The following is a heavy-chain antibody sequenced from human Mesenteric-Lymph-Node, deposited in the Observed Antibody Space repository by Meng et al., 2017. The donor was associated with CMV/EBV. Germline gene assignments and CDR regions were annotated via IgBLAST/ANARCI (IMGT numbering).Heavy chain of an antibody. CDR1: GGSFSGYY. Sequence: QAKLHQWGEGFLKPSGTLSGTCAVYGGSFSGYYWNWIRQSPEKGLEWIGEINHSGSTTYNPSFTSRIIISVDTSTNQISLNMSSVTAADTAVYYCARGSSYDILTGYFDYWGQGALVTVSS. CDR2: INHSGST. V-gene: IGHV4-34*01. CDR3: ARGSSYDILTGYFDY. J-gene: IGHJ4*02. D-gene: IGHD3-9*01.